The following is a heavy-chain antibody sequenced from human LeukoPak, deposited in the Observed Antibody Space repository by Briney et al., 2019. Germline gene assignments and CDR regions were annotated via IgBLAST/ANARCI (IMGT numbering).Heavy chain of an antibody. V-gene: IGHV3-53*01. D-gene: IGHD3-10*02. J-gene: IGHJ4*02. CDR1: GFTVSSNY. Sequence: PGGSLRLSCATSGFTVSSNYMTWVRQAPGKGLEWVSVLFSGGSTYYADSVKGRFTISRDDSKNTLYLQMNSLRAEDTAVYYCAKDVPSLSAPFDYWGQGALVSVSS. CDR3: AKDVPSLSAPFDY. CDR2: LFSGGST.